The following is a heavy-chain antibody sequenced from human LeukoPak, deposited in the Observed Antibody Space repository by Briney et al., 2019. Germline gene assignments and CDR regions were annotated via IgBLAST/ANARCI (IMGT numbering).Heavy chain of an antibody. D-gene: IGHD5-12*01. CDR2: INPNSGGT. V-gene: IGHV1-2*02. CDR3: ARDPVDIVANYYYYYMDV. CDR1: GYTFTGYY. J-gene: IGHJ6*03. Sequence: ASVKVSCKASGYTFTGYYMHWVRQAPGQGLEWMGWINPNSGGTNYAQKFQGRVTMTRDTSISTAYMELSRLRSDDTAVYYCARDPVDIVANYYYYYMDVWGKGTTVTVSS.